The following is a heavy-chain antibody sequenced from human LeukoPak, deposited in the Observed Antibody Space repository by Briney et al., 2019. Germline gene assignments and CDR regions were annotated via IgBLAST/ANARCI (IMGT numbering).Heavy chain of an antibody. CDR2: IYHSGST. CDR1: GGSISSGGYS. Sequence: PSETLSLTCAVSGGSISSGGYSWSWIRQPPGKGLEWIGYIYHSGSTYYNPSLKSRVTISVDTSKNQFSLKLSSVTAADTAVYYCARVLFARSWYSQVFEAPYYYYGMDVWGQGTTVTVSS. D-gene: IGHD6-13*01. CDR3: ARVLFARSWYSQVFEAPYYYYGMDV. J-gene: IGHJ6*02. V-gene: IGHV4-30-2*01.